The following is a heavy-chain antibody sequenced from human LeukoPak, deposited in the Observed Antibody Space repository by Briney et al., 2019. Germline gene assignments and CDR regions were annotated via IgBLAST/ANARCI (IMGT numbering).Heavy chain of an antibody. CDR3: ARGQLVAGFHY. D-gene: IGHD6-6*01. V-gene: IGHV5-51*01. CDR2: IYPGDSDT. J-gene: IGHJ4*02. CDR1: GYSFSTYW. Sequence: GESLKISCKGSGYSFSTYWIGWVRQMPGTGLEWMGIIYPGDSDTRYSPSFQGQVTISADKSISTAYLQWSSLKASDTAMYYCARGQLVAGFHYWGQGTLVTVSS.